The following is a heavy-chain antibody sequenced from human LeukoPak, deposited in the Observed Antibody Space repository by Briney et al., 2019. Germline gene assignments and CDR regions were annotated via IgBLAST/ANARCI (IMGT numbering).Heavy chain of an antibody. CDR1: GYTFTSYG. CDR2: ISAYNGNT. Sequence: GASVTVSFKASGYTFTSYGISWVRQAPGQGLEWMGWISAYNGNTNYAQKLQGRVTMTTDTSTSTAYMELRSLRSDDTAVYYCARASTEGIAAAGTGSFDYWGQGTLVTVSS. J-gene: IGHJ4*02. D-gene: IGHD6-13*01. CDR3: ARASTEGIAAAGTGSFDY. V-gene: IGHV1-18*01.